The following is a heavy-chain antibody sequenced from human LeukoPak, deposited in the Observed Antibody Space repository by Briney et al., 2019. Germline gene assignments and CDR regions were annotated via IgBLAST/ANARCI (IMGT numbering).Heavy chain of an antibody. D-gene: IGHD4-23*01. CDR3: AGHSRLRWYAFDI. V-gene: IGHV1-8*01. Sequence: GASVKVSCKASGYTFTSYDINWVRQATGQGLEWMGWMNPNSGNTGYAQKFQGRVTITRNTSISTAYMELSSLRSEDTAVYYCAGHSRLRWYAFDIWGQGTMVTVSS. CDR2: MNPNSGNT. J-gene: IGHJ3*02. CDR1: GYTFTSYD.